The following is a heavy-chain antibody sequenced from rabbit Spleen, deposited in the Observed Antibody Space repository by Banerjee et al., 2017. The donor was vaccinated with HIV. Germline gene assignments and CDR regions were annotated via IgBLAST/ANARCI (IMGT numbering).Heavy chain of an antibody. V-gene: IGHV1S36*01. Sequence: QEQLEESGGGLVTPGGTLTLTCTASGFTISSYGVSWVRQSPGKGLEWIGNIDPVFGSASYASWVNGRFTILSHNAQNTLYLQLNSLTAADTATYFCVRDRANIGGDYGPYYFDLWGPGTLVTVS. CDR1: GFTISSYG. CDR3: VRDRANIGGDYGPYYFDL. D-gene: IGHD2-1*01. J-gene: IGHJ4*01. CDR2: IDPVFGSA.